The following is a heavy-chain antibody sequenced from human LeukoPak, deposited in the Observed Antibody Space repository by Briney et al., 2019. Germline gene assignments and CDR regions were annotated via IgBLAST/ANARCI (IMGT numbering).Heavy chain of an antibody. CDR1: GFTFSSYA. CDR3: ARASIAVSPALGY. J-gene: IGHJ4*02. V-gene: IGHV3-23*01. Sequence: GGSLRLSCAASGFTFSSYAMSWVRQAPGKGLEWVSAISGSGGSTYYADSVKGRFTISRDNSKNTLYLQMNSLRADDTAVYYCARASIAVSPALGYWGQGTLVTVSS. CDR2: ISGSGGST. D-gene: IGHD6-19*01.